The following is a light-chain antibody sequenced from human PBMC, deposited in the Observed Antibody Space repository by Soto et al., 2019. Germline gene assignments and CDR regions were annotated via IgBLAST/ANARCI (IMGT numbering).Light chain of an antibody. CDR1: QGIGSY. CDR2: GAS. Sequence: AIGMIQSPSSLSASTGDRVTITCRASQGIGSYLAWYQQKPGKAPKLLIYGASTLQSGVPSRFSGSESGTDFTLTISCLQSEDVATYYCQQYYSYPLTFGGGTKVEIK. J-gene: IGKJ4*01. V-gene: IGKV1-8*01. CDR3: QQYYSYPLT.